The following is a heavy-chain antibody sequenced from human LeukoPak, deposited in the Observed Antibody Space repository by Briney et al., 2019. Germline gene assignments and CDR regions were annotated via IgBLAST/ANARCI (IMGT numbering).Heavy chain of an antibody. CDR3: ARENDWNYEDY. V-gene: IGHV3-30-3*01. CDR1: GFTFSRYA. CDR2: ISYDGSNK. Sequence: GGSLRLSCAASGFTFSRYAMHWVRQAPGKGLEWVAVISYDGSNKYYADSVKGRFTISRDNSKNTLFLQMNSLRAEDTAIYYCARENDWNYEDYWGQGTLVTVSS. D-gene: IGHD1-7*01. J-gene: IGHJ4*02.